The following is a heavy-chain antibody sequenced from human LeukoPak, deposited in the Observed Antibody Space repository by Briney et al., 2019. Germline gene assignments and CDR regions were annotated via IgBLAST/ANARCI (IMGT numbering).Heavy chain of an antibody. J-gene: IGHJ4*02. V-gene: IGHV4-59*08. Sequence: PSETLSLTCTVSGGSISSYYWSWIRQPPGKGLEWIGYIYYSGSTNYNPSLKSRVTISVDTSKNQFSLKLSSVIAADTAVYYCARHVQRTMVRGPLYFDYWGQGTLVTVSS. D-gene: IGHD3-10*01. CDR1: GGSISSYY. CDR3: ARHVQRTMVRGPLYFDY. CDR2: IYYSGST.